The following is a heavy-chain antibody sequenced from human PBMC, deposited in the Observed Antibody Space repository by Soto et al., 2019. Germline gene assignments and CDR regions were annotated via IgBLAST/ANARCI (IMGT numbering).Heavy chain of an antibody. CDR1: GLSFGDCA. D-gene: IGHD5-12*01. CDR2: SSCNGNTI. V-gene: IGHV3-9*01. Sequence: TLRLPCEASGLSFGDCAMYWCRQAPPKGLQWLSGSSCNGNTIAYADSVKGRFVISRDNAETSLFLEMSSLPPDDTSFPYCAKTPGGMATTYFDYLGQGTLVTVSS. J-gene: IGHJ4*02. CDR3: AKTPGGMATTYFDY.